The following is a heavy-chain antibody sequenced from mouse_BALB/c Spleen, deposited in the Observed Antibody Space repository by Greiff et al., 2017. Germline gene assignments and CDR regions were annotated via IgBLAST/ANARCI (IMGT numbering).Heavy chain of an antibody. CDR1: GYTFTSYT. CDR3: ARSDWEDYYAMDY. D-gene: IGHD4-1*01. J-gene: IGHJ4*01. Sequence: VQLQESAAELARPGASVKMSCKASGYTFTSYTMHWVKQRPGQGLEWIGYINPSSGYTEYNQKFKDKTTLTADKSSSTAYMQLSSLTSEDSAVYYCARSDWEDYYAMDYWGQGTSVTVSS. V-gene: IGHV1-4*02. CDR2: INPSSGYT.